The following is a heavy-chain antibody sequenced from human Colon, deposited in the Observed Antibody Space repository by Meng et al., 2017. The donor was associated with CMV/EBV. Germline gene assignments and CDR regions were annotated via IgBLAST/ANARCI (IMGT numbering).Heavy chain of an antibody. Sequence: GGSLRLSCAASGFRFSNYAMHWVRQAPAKGLEWVAVIWYDETNENYGESVKGRFTISRDNSNNMLYLQMHSLRGEDTAVYYCARDPLADPIYGMDFWGQGTTVTVSS. CDR1: GFRFSNYA. J-gene: IGHJ6*02. CDR3: ARDPLADPIYGMDF. CDR2: IWYDETNE. V-gene: IGHV3-33*01.